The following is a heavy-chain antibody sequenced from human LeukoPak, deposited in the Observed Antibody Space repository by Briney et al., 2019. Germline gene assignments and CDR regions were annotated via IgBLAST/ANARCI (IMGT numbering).Heavy chain of an antibody. Sequence: GESLKISCKGSGYSFTSYWIGWVRQVPGKGLEWMGIIYPGDSDTRYSPSFQGQVTISADKSISTAYLQWSSLKASDTAVYYCARAGLRCSGGSCYSDWVDYWGQGTLVTVSS. V-gene: IGHV5-51*01. CDR1: GYSFTSYW. D-gene: IGHD2-15*01. CDR3: ARAGLRCSGGSCYSDWVDY. CDR2: IYPGDSDT. J-gene: IGHJ4*02.